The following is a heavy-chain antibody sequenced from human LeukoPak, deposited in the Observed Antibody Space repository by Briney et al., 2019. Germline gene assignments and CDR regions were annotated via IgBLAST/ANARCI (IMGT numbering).Heavy chain of an antibody. CDR3: ARESGDPELKVYYMDV. Sequence: GASVKVSCKASGYTFTSYGISWVRQAPGQGLEWMGGIIPIFGTANYAQKFQGRVTITADESTSTAYMELSSLRSEDTAVYYCARESGDPELKVYYMDVWGKGTAVTVSS. D-gene: IGHD1-14*01. J-gene: IGHJ6*03. CDR1: GYTFTSYG. CDR2: IIPIFGTA. V-gene: IGHV1-69*13.